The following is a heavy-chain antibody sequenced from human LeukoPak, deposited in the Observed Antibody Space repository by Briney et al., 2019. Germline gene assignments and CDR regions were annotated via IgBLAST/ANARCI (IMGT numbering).Heavy chain of an antibody. J-gene: IGHJ4*02. Sequence: PGGSLRLSCAASGFTFSSYAMSWVRQAPGKGLEWVSAISGSGGSTYYADSVKGRFTISRDNSKNTLYLQMDSLRAEDTAVYYCAKALNRIAAAGEDYWGQGTLVTVSS. D-gene: IGHD6-13*01. CDR1: GFTFSSYA. V-gene: IGHV3-23*01. CDR3: AKALNRIAAAGEDY. CDR2: ISGSGGST.